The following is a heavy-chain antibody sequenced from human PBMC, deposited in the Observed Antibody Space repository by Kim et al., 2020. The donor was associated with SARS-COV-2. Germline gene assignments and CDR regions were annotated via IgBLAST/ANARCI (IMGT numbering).Heavy chain of an antibody. CDR2: IWYDGSNK. D-gene: IGHD2-15*01. Sequence: GGSLRLSCAASGFTFSSYGMHWVRQAPGKGLEWVAVIWYDGSNKYYADSVKGRFTISRDNSKNTLYLQMNSLRAEDTAVYYCARDLGASGIPLYAFDIWGQGTMVTVSS. V-gene: IGHV3-33*01. J-gene: IGHJ3*02. CDR1: GFTFSSYG. CDR3: ARDLGASGIPLYAFDI.